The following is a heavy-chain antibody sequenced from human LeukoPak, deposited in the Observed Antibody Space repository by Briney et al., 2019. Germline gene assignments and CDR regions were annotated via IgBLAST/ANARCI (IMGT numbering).Heavy chain of an antibody. V-gene: IGHV3-15*01. Sequence: PGGSLRLSCAASGFTFSNAWMSWVRQAPGKGLEWVGRIKSKTDGGTTDYAAPVKGRFTISRDDSKNTLYLQMNSLKTEDTAVYYCTPTATSNSLYYFDYWGQGTLVTVSS. CDR2: IKSKTDGGTT. CDR1: GFTFSNAW. J-gene: IGHJ4*02. D-gene: IGHD4-23*01. CDR3: TPTATSNSLYYFDY.